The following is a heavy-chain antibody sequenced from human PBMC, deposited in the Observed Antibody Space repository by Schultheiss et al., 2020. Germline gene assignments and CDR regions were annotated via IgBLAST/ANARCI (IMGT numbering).Heavy chain of an antibody. CDR3: ARDSPYSSGWLDYYYYGMDV. D-gene: IGHD6-19*01. Sequence: GASLRLSCAASGFSFDGYAMHWVRQAPGKGLEWVSGINWNSGSIDYADSVKGRFTISRDNAKNSLYLQMNSLRAEDTAVYYCARDSPYSSGWLDYYYYGMDVWGKGTTVTVSS. CDR1: GFSFDGYA. J-gene: IGHJ6*04. CDR2: INWNSGSI. V-gene: IGHV3-9*01.